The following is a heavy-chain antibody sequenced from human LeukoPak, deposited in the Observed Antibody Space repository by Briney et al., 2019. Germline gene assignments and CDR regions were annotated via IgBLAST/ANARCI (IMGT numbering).Heavy chain of an antibody. D-gene: IGHD3-10*01. Sequence: SQTLSLTCAISGDSVSSNSAAWTWIRQSPSRGLEWLGRTYYRSKWFHDYALSVKSRVTINPDTSKNQFSLRLNSVTPEDTAVYYCARYVVYGSGKYYFDYWGQGTLVTVSS. J-gene: IGHJ4*02. CDR1: GDSVSSNSAA. CDR3: ARYVVYGSGKYYFDY. V-gene: IGHV6-1*01. CDR2: TYYRSKWFH.